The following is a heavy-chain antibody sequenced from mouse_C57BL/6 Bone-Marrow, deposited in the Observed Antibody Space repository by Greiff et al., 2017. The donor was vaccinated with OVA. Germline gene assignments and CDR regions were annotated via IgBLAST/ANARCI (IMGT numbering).Heavy chain of an antibody. J-gene: IGHJ2*01. CDR2: ISYSGST. D-gene: IGHD1-1*01. Sequence: EVKLMESGPGMVKPSQSLSLTCTVTGYSITSGYDWHWIRHLPGNKLEWMGYISYSGSTNYNPSLKSRISITHDTSKNHFFLKLNSVTTEDTATYDCARELRFYYFDYWGQGTTLTVSS. V-gene: IGHV3-1*01. CDR3: ARELRFYYFDY. CDR1: GYSITSGYD.